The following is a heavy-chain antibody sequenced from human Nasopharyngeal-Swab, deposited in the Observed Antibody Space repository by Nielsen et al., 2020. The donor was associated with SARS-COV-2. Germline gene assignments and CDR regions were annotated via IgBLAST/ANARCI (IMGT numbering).Heavy chain of an antibody. CDR2: MNPNSGNT. D-gene: IGHD1-1*01. CDR3: ARGPIVQLERYYYMDV. Sequence: ASVKVSCKASGYTFTSYDINWVRQATGQGLEWMGWMNPNSGNTGYAQKFQGRVTMTRNTSISTAYVELSSPRSEDTAVYYCARGPIVQLERYYYMDVWGKGTTVTVSS. V-gene: IGHV1-8*01. J-gene: IGHJ6*03. CDR1: GYTFTSYD.